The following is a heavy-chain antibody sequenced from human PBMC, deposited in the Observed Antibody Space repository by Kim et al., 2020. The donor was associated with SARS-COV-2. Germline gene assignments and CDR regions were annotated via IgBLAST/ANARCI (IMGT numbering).Heavy chain of an antibody. CDR3: ARVEWARSGCYRADY. CDR2: IKQNGSEK. Sequence: GGSLRLSCAASRFTFSSYWMTWFRQAPGKGLEWVANIKQNGSEKYYLDSVKGRFTISRDNAKNSLYLQMNSLTVADTAMYYCARVEWARSGCYRADYWGQGTLVTVSS. CDR1: RFTFSSYW. D-gene: IGHD6-19*01. V-gene: IGHV3-7*01. J-gene: IGHJ4*02.